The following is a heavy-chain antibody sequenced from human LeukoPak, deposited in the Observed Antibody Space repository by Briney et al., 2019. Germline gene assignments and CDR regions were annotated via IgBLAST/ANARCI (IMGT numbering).Heavy chain of an antibody. J-gene: IGHJ4*02. CDR1: GITFSSYS. CDR2: ISFSGSTT. Sequence: GGSLRLSCAASGITFSSYSMSWVRQAPGKGLEWVAGISFSGSTTYYADSVKGRVTVSRDNSKNPLYLKMDGLRAEDTAVYYCARDPTELQLLSYYFDYWGQGTLVAVSS. CDR3: ARDPTELQLLSYYFDY. V-gene: IGHV3-23*01. D-gene: IGHD2-2*01.